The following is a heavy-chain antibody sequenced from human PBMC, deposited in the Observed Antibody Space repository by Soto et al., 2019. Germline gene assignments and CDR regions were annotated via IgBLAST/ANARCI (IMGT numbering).Heavy chain of an antibody. CDR2: IYESGSA. CDR1: GGSINNSDDY. Sequence: SETLSLTCTVSGGSINNSDDYWSWIRQHPGKGLEWIGHIYESGSAYYNPSLKSRVIISVDTSKNQFSLKLRSVTAADTAVYYCARPWEDAPSFDTWGQGTLVTVSS. V-gene: IGHV4-31*03. CDR3: ARPWEDAPSFDT. J-gene: IGHJ5*02. D-gene: IGHD1-26*01.